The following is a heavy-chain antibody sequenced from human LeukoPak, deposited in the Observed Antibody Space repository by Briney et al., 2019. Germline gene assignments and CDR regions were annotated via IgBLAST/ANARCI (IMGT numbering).Heavy chain of an antibody. D-gene: IGHD6-19*01. V-gene: IGHV1-18*01. CDR3: ARAQQWLVPLDY. Sequence: GSVKVSCKASGYTFTSYGISWVRQAPGQGHEWMGWISAYNGNTNYAQKLQGRVTMTTDTSTSTAYMELRSLRSDDTAVYYCARAQQWLVPLDYWGQGTLVTVSS. CDR2: ISAYNGNT. J-gene: IGHJ4*02. CDR1: GYTFTSYG.